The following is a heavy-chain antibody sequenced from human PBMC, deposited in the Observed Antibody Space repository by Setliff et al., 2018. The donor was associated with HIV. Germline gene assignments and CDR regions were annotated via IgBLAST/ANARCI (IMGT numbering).Heavy chain of an antibody. Sequence: PGGSLRLSCAASGFSFRSYAVSWVRQAPGKGLEWVSVISGSGDITYYRESVKGRFTVSRDNSNNTVYLQMNSLRAEDTAMYYCATDCAVVGGTGSLDSWGQGTLVTVSS. CDR3: ATDCAVVGGTGSLDS. CDR2: ISGSGDIT. J-gene: IGHJ4*02. V-gene: IGHV3-23*01. CDR1: GFSFRSYA. D-gene: IGHD1-26*01.